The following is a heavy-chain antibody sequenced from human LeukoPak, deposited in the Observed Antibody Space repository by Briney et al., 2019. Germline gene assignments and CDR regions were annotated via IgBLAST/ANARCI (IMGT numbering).Heavy chain of an antibody. J-gene: IGHJ4*02. Sequence: PSETLSLTCTVSGYSISSGYYWGWIRQPPGKGLEWIGSIYHSGSTYYNPSLKSRVTISVDTSKNQFSLKLSSVTAADTAVYYCARGYSSSWYVFDYWGQGTLVTVSS. CDR1: GYSISSGYY. CDR3: ARGYSSSWYVFDY. V-gene: IGHV4-38-2*02. D-gene: IGHD6-13*01. CDR2: IYHSGST.